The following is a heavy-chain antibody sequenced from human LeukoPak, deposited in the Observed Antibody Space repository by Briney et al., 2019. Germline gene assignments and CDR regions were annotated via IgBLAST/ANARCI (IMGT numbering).Heavy chain of an antibody. CDR2: IKSKPDGGTT. V-gene: IGHV3-15*01. J-gene: IGHJ4*02. CDR1: GFTFSNAW. CDR3: TTGSDFDN. Sequence: PGGSLRLSCEGSGFTFSNAWMSWVRQAPGKGLEWVGRIKSKPDGGTTDYAALVKGRFTISRDDSKNTVYLQMNSLKTEDTAVYYCTTGSDFDNWGQGTLVTVSP.